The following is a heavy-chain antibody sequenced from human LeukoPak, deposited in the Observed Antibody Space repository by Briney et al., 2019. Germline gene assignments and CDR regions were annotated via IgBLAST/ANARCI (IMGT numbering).Heavy chain of an antibody. CDR3: TTDIYYYGSETDKYFDS. Sequence: GGSLRLSCVASGNIVTDARVSWVRQVPGKGLFWVGSIKRKSDGGTTDYAAPVKGRFTISRDDSKNTLYLQMSSLKTEDTAIYYCTTDIYYYGSETDKYFDSWGPGTLVTVSS. V-gene: IGHV3-15*01. D-gene: IGHD3-10*01. CDR2: IKRKSDGGTT. CDR1: GNIVTDAR. J-gene: IGHJ4*02.